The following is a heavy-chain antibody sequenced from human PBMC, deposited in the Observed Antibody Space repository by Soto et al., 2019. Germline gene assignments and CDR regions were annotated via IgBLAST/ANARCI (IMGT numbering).Heavy chain of an antibody. CDR3: AREDSIIIPAVSDF. V-gene: IGHV3-21*01. CDR1: GFAFNNYG. CDR2: ISKSDYT. D-gene: IGHD2-2*01. Sequence: GGSLRLSCTVSGFAFNNYGINWVRQAPGKGLEWVSSISKSDYTYYSDSVKGRFTISRDNAKDSVSLQMNTLRVEDTAVYYCAREDSIIIPAVSDFWGQGTLVTVSS. J-gene: IGHJ4*02.